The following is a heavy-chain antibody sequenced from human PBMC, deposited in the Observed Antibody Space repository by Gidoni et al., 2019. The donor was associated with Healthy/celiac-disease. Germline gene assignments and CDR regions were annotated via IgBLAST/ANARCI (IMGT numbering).Heavy chain of an antibody. CDR1: GGSISSSSYS. D-gene: IGHD3-22*01. V-gene: IGHV4-39*01. J-gene: IGHJ3*01. CDR2: IYYSGSN. Sequence: QLHLQESGPGLVKPSETLSLTCTVSGGSISSSSYSWGWLRKPPGKGLEWMGSIYYSGSNHYNPSLKRRVTISVDTSKNQFSLKLSSVTAADTAVYYCARHAYYEGRLFWGQGTMVTVSA. CDR3: ARHAYYEGRLF.